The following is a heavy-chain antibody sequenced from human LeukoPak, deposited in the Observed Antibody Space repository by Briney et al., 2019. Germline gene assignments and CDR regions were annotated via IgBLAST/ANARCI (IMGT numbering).Heavy chain of an antibody. J-gene: IGHJ4*02. D-gene: IGHD2-15*01. CDR3: ARVCGSGRSGGGCFPDAFDY. CDR2: ISSASTDI. Sequence: GGFLRLSCAATGFTFSIYTIIWVRQAPGKGLEWVSSISSASTDIDYADSAKGRFTISRDNAKNSLYLHMNSLRVEDTAVYYCARVCGSGRSGGGCFPDAFDYWGLGTLVTVSS. CDR1: GFTFSIYT. V-gene: IGHV3-21*04.